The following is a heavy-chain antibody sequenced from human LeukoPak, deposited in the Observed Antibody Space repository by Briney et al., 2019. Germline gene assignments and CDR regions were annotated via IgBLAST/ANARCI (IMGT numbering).Heavy chain of an antibody. D-gene: IGHD2-15*01. V-gene: IGHV3-73*01. Sequence: GGSLRLSCAASGFTFSGSAMHWVRQASGKGLEWVGRIRSKANSYATAYAASVKGRFTISGDDSKNTAYLQMNSLKTEDTAVYYCTACSGGSCYYDAFDIWGQGTMVTVSS. J-gene: IGHJ3*02. CDR3: TACSGGSCYYDAFDI. CDR2: IRSKANSYAT. CDR1: GFTFSGSA.